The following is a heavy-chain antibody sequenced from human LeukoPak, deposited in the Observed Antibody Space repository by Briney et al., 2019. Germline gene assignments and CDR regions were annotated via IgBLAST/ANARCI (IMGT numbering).Heavy chain of an antibody. J-gene: IGHJ4*02. D-gene: IGHD6-19*01. CDR2: ISGGGGSA. CDR3: AKGGKTLAGQFDY. V-gene: IGHV3-23*01. CDR1: GFTFSNYV. Sequence: GGSLRLSCATSGFTFSNYVMNWVRQAPGKGLEWVSVISGGGGSAYYADSVKGRFTISRDNSKNTLYLQMNSLRAEDTAVYYCAKGGKTLAGQFDYWGQGTLVTVSS.